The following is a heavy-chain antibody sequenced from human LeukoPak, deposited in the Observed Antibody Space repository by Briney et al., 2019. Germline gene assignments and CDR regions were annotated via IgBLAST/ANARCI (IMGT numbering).Heavy chain of an antibody. D-gene: IGHD3-9*01. V-gene: IGHV1-8*01. CDR1: GYTFTSYD. Sequence: ASVKVSCKASGYTFTSYDINWVRQATGQGLEWMGWMNPNSGNTGYAQKFQGRVIMTRNTSISTAYMELSSLRSEDTAVYYCARRKTIRTDNWFDPWGQGTLVTVSS. CDR2: MNPNSGNT. J-gene: IGHJ5*02. CDR3: ARRKTIRTDNWFDP.